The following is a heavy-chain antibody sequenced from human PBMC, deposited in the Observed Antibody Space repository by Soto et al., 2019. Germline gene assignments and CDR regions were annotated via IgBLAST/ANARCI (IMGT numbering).Heavy chain of an antibody. D-gene: IGHD3-3*01. CDR1: GFMFSSYW. CDR2: INQDGSAK. J-gene: IGHJ6*03. V-gene: IGHV3-7*01. Sequence: GGSLRLSCAASGFMFSSYWMNWVRQAPGKGLEWVANINQDGSAKYFVDSVKGRFTISRDNAKNSLYLQMNSLRAEDTAVYYCARPRVPVEWPRPMDVWGKGTTVTVSS. CDR3: ARPRVPVEWPRPMDV.